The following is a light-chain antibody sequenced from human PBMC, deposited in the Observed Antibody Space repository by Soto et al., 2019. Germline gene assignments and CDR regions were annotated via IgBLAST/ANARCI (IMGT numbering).Light chain of an antibody. CDR2: AAS. Sequence: DIQMTQSPSSLSASVGDTVTITCRASRGINNSLAWFQQRPGKAPRSLIYAASSLQSGVPWRFSGSVSGTDFTLTITNLQPEDFATYYCQQYINHPYTFGQGTTLGIK. CDR1: RGINNS. V-gene: IGKV1-16*01. J-gene: IGKJ2*01. CDR3: QQYINHPYT.